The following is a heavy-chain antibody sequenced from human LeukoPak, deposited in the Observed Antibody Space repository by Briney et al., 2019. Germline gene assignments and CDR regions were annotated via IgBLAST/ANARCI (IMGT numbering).Heavy chain of an antibody. J-gene: IGHJ6*02. CDR3: AKDRLLLMDV. V-gene: IGHV3-30*18. D-gene: IGHD3-22*01. CDR2: ISYDGSNK. CDR1: GFTSSNYG. Sequence: PGRSLRLSCAASGFTSSNYGMHWVRQAPGKGLEWVAVISYDGSNKYYADSVKGRFTISRDNSKNTLYLQTNSLRAEDTAVYYCAKDRLLLMDVWGQGTTVTVSS.